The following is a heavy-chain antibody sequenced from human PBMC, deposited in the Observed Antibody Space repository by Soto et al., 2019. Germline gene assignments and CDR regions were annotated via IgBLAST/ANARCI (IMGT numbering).Heavy chain of an antibody. CDR1: GFTVSSNY. Sequence: EVQLVESGGGLVQPGGSLRLSCAASGFTVSSNYMSWVRQAPGKGLEWVSVIYSGGSTYYADSVKGRFTISRDNSKNTLYLQMNSLRAEDTAVYYCAREGREGYGDYYYGMDVWGQGTTVTVSS. CDR3: AREGREGYGDYYYGMDV. D-gene: IGHD4-17*01. J-gene: IGHJ6*02. CDR2: IYSGGST. V-gene: IGHV3-66*01.